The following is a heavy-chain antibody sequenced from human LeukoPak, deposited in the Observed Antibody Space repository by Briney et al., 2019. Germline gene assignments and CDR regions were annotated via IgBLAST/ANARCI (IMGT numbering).Heavy chain of an antibody. Sequence: PSETLSLTCTVSGGSISTYYWSWIRQPPGKGLEWIGYMRYSGSTNYNPSFKSRATASVDMSKNLLSLKLSSVTAADTAVYYCARIAVRNNYFEYWGQGTLVTVSS. CDR1: GGSISTYY. V-gene: IGHV4-59*01. CDR2: MRYSGST. J-gene: IGHJ4*02. D-gene: IGHD6-19*01. CDR3: ARIAVRNNYFEY.